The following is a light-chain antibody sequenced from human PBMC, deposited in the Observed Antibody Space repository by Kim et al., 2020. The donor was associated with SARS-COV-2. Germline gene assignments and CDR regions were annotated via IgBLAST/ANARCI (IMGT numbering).Light chain of an antibody. J-gene: IGLJ2*01. V-gene: IGLV1-47*01. CDR2: RNK. CDR3: ATWDDVLDGQI. Sequence: QSALTQPPSMSAAPGQRVTLSCSGSSSNIGKNFVYWYQQLPGMAPKLLIYRNKQRPSGVPDRFSASKTGTSGSLAISGLRSEDEADYYCATWDDVLDGQIFGGGTQLTVL. CDR1: SSNIGKNF.